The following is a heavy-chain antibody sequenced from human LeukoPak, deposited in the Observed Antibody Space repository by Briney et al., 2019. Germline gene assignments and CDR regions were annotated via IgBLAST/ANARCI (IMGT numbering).Heavy chain of an antibody. V-gene: IGHV3-23*01. CDR3: AKDLTDYCYYYGMDA. CDR2: ISGSGGST. J-gene: IGHJ6*02. CDR1: GFTFSSYA. D-gene: IGHD1-14*01. Sequence: GGSLRLSCAASGFTFSSYAMSWVRQAPGKGLEWVSAISGSGGSTYYADSVKGRFTISRDNSKNTLYLQMNSLRAEDTAVYYCAKDLTDYCYYYGMDAWGQGTTVTVSS.